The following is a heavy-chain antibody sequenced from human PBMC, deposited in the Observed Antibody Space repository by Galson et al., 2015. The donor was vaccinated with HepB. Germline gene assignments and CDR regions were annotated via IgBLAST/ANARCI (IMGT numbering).Heavy chain of an antibody. CDR1: GFTFRNHW. J-gene: IGHJ5*02. V-gene: IGHV3-74*01. Sequence: SLRLSCAASGFTFRNHWMHWVRQAPGKGLVWVSRINTDETTTTYADSVEGRFTISRDNAKNTLYLQMNSLRVEDSAVYYCVRDSRGWFDPWGRGTLVTVSS. CDR3: VRDSRGWFDP. D-gene: IGHD2/OR15-2a*01. CDR2: INTDETTT.